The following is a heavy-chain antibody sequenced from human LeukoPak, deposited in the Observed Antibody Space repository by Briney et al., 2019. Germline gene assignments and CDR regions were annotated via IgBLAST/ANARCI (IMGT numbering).Heavy chain of an antibody. J-gene: IGHJ6*02. D-gene: IGHD3-16*01. Sequence: SGGSLRLSCAASGFTVSSNYMSWVRQAPGKGLEWVSVIYSGGSTYYADSVKGRFTISRDNSKNTLYLQMNSLRAEDTAVYYCARDRRVLGEDYYYYYGMDVWGQGTTVTVSS. CDR3: ARDRRVLGEDYYYYYGMDV. CDR2: IYSGGST. CDR1: GFTVSSNY. V-gene: IGHV3-53*01.